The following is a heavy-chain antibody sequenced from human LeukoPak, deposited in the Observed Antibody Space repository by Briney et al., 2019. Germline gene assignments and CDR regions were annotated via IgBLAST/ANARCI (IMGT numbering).Heavy chain of an antibody. CDR1: GFTFSLFA. CDR2: IEQDSSGT. J-gene: IGHJ4*02. CDR3: AKDIPDY. V-gene: IGHV3-23*01. Sequence: GGSLRLSCKASGFTFSLFAMTWVRQTPGGGLEWVSTIEQDSSGTYSADSVKGRFAISRDNSKNTLYLQLSSLTAEDTAVYYCAKDIPDYWGQGTLVTVSS. D-gene: IGHD2-2*02.